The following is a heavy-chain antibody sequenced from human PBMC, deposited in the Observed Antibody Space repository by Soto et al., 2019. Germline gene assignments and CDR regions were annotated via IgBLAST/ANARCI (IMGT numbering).Heavy chain of an antibody. CDR2: IYYSVST. CDR1: GGSFSSGSYY. V-gene: IGHV4-61*01. D-gene: IGHD6-19*01. Sequence: NPSETLSLTXTVSGGSFSSGSYYWSWIRQPPGKGLEWIGYIYYSVSTNYNPSLKSRVTISVDTSKNQFSLKLSSVTAADTAVYYCARDLLGGVAGDYYYYGMDVWGQGTTVTV. CDR3: ARDLLGGVAGDYYYYGMDV. J-gene: IGHJ6*02.